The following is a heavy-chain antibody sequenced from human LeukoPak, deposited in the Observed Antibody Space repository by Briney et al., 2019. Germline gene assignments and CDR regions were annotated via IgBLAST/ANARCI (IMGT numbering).Heavy chain of an antibody. Sequence: ASMKVSCKASGYTFTGYYIHWVRQAPGQGLEWMGWINPNSGDTNYAQNFQGRVTMTSDTSISTVYMELSRLRSEDTAVYYCASPYYYDSSGYHILPWGDYYYGMDVWGQGTTVTVSS. V-gene: IGHV1-2*02. CDR1: GYTFTGYY. D-gene: IGHD3-22*01. J-gene: IGHJ6*02. CDR3: ASPYYYDSSGYHILPWGDYYYGMDV. CDR2: INPNSGDT.